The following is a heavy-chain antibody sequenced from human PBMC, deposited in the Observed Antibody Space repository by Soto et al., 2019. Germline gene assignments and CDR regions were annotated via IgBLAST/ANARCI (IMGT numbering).Heavy chain of an antibody. Sequence: ASVKVSCKASGYTFTSYGISWVRQAPGQGLEWMGWISAYNGNTNYAQKLQGRVTMTTDTSTSTAYMELRSLRSDDTAVYYCAREEYSGSYYLFGYWGQGTLVTVSS. D-gene: IGHD1-26*01. J-gene: IGHJ4*02. CDR2: ISAYNGNT. V-gene: IGHV1-18*01. CDR1: GYTFTSYG. CDR3: AREEYSGSYYLFGY.